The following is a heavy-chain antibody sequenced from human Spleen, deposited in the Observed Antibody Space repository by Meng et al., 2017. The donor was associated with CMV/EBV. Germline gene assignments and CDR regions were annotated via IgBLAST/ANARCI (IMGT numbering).Heavy chain of an antibody. CDR1: GFTFRSYS. Sequence: GESLKISCAASGFTFRSYSMNWVRQAPGKGLEWVSSISSSSSYIYYADSLRGRFTISRDNSKNTLYLQMNSLRAEDTAVYYCASSGYCSSTSCYTVPADYWGQGTLVTVSS. D-gene: IGHD2-2*02. J-gene: IGHJ4*02. CDR2: ISSSSSYI. V-gene: IGHV3-21*01. CDR3: ASSGYCSSTSCYTVPADY.